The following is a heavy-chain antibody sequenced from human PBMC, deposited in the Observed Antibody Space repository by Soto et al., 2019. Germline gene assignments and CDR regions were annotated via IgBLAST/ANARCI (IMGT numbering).Heavy chain of an antibody. J-gene: IGHJ4*02. CDR1: GFTFSSYA. Sequence: PGGSLRLSCAASGFTFSSYAMHWVRQAPGKGLEWVAVISYDGSNKYYADSVKGRFTISRDNSKNTLYLQMNSLRAEDTAVYYCARDSLRYSSSWPQYWGQGTLVTVSS. V-gene: IGHV3-30-3*01. D-gene: IGHD6-13*01. CDR3: ARDSLRYSSSWPQY. CDR2: ISYDGSNK.